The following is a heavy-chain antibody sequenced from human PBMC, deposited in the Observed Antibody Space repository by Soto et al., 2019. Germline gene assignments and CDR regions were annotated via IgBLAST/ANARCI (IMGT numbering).Heavy chain of an antibody. CDR1: GGYIGTGGYY. CDR2: IYYSGST. V-gene: IGHV4-31*03. D-gene: IGHD5-18*01. J-gene: IGHJ4*02. Sequence: SETLSLTCTVSGGYIGTGGYYWSWIRQHPGKGLEWIGHIYYSGSTYYNPSLKSRVTISVDASENQFSLKLSSVTAADTAVYYCARANKRGYSYGGPDYWGQGTLVTVSS. CDR3: ARANKRGYSYGGPDY.